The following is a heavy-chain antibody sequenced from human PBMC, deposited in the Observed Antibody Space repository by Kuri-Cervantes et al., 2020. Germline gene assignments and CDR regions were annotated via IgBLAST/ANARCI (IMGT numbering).Heavy chain of an antibody. J-gene: IGHJ6*02. D-gene: IGHD3-10*01. Sequence: GESLKISCAASGFTVSSNYMSWVRQAPGKGLEWVSAISGSGGSTYYADSVKGRFTISRDNSKNTLYLQMNSLRAEDTAVYYCAKDHSRWLGEWYYYYYGMDVWGQGTTVTVSS. CDR1: GFTVSSNY. V-gene: IGHV3-23*01. CDR3: AKDHSRWLGEWYYYYYGMDV. CDR2: ISGSGGST.